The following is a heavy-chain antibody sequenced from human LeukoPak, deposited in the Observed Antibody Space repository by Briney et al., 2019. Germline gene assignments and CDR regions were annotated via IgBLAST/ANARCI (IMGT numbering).Heavy chain of an antibody. CDR2: ISYDGSNK. J-gene: IGHJ4*02. CDR1: GFTFSSYA. D-gene: IGHD3-10*01. Sequence: GGSLRLSCAASGFTFSSYAMHWVRQAPGKGLEWVAVISYDGSNKYYADSVKGRFTISRDNSKNTLHLQMNSLRAEDTAVYYCARDHLGDSYSDYWGQGTLVTVSS. CDR3: ARDHLGDSYSDY. V-gene: IGHV3-30*04.